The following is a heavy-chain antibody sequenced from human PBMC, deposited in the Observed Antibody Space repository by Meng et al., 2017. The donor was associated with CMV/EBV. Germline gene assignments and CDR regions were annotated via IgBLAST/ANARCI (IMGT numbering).Heavy chain of an antibody. CDR1: GYTFTGYY. CDR3: AREDYYGSGDDAFDI. Sequence: ASVKVSCKASGYTFTGYYMHWVGQAPGQGLEGMGWINPNSGGTNYAQKFQGRVTMTRDTSISTAYMELSRLRSDDTAVYYCAREDYYGSGDDAFDIWGQETMVTVSS. J-gene: IGHJ3*02. CDR2: INPNSGGT. D-gene: IGHD3-10*01. V-gene: IGHV1-2*02.